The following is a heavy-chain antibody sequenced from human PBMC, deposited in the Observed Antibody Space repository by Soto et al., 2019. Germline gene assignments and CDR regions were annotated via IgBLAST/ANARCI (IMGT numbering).Heavy chain of an antibody. D-gene: IGHD6-13*01. CDR3: ARWGIAAGDY. V-gene: IGHV3-33*01. CDR2: IWYDGSNK. J-gene: IGHJ4*02. CDR1: GFTFSSYG. Sequence: QVQLVESGGGVVQPGRSLRLSCAASGFTFSSYGMHWVRQAPGKGLEWVAVIWYDGSNKYYADSVKGRFTISRDNSKNTLNLHMNSLSAEDTAVYYCARWGIAAGDYWGQGTLVTVSS.